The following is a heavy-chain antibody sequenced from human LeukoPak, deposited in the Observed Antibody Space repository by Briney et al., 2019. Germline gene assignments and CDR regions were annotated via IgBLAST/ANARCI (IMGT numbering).Heavy chain of an antibody. CDR3: ATEGDSSGYPITYFDY. V-gene: IGHV1-24*01. CDR1: GYTLTELS. D-gene: IGHD3-22*01. Sequence: ASVTVSCKVSGYTLTELSMHWVRQAPGKGLEWMGGFDPEDGETIYAQKFQGRVTMTEDTSTDTAYMELSSLRSEDTAVYYCATEGDSSGYPITYFDYWGQGTLVTVSS. J-gene: IGHJ4*02. CDR2: FDPEDGET.